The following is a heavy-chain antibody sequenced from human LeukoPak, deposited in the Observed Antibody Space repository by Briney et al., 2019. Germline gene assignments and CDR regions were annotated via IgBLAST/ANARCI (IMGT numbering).Heavy chain of an antibody. CDR3: ARGGGNFPYFDY. D-gene: IGHD4-23*01. Sequence: SETLSLTCTVSGGSISSYYWSWIRQPPGKRLEWIAYIYYSGSTNYNPSLKSRVTISVDTSKNQFSLKLSSMTAADTAVYYCARGGGNFPYFDYWGQGTLVTVSS. V-gene: IGHV4-59*01. CDR1: GGSISSYY. CDR2: IYYSGST. J-gene: IGHJ4*02.